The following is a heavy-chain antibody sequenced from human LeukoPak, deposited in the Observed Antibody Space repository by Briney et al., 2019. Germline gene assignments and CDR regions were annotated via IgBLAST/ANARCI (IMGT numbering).Heavy chain of an antibody. J-gene: IGHJ4*02. Sequence: ASVKVSCKASGYTFTSNHIHWVRQAPGQGLERMGIINPSGRSTNYAHNFQSRVTMTSDTSTSTVYMELSSLRSEDTAVYYCAREQGQVPGPLVVAGTYYFDYWGQGTLVTVSS. D-gene: IGHD2-15*01. CDR2: INPSGRST. CDR3: AREQGQVPGPLVVAGTYYFDY. CDR1: GYTFTSNH. V-gene: IGHV1-46*01.